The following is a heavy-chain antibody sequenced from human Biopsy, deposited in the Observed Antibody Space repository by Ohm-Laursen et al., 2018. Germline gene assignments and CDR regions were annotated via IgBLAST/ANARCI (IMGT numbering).Heavy chain of an antibody. CDR1: GFTFSNYN. V-gene: IGHV3-21*01. CDR3: ARDLK. Sequence: SLRLSCTASGFTFSNYNMNWVRQAPGRGLEWVSSITLSGSYVYYADSVKGRSTISRDNAKNSLYLQMNSLRAEDTGIYYCARDLKWGQGTLVTVSS. CDR2: ITLSGSYV. J-gene: IGHJ4*02.